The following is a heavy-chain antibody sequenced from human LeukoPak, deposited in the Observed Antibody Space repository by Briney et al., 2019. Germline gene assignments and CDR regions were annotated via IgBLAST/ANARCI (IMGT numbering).Heavy chain of an antibody. CDR3: ARDRGGTSTFDY. CDR2: IYYSGST. CDR1: GGSISSGDYY. J-gene: IGHJ4*02. Sequence: PSETLSLTCTVSGGSISSGDYYWSWIRQPPGKGLEWIGYIYYSGSTYYNPSLKSRVTISVDASKNQFSLKLSSVTAADTAVYYCARDRGGTSTFDYWGQGTLVTVSS. V-gene: IGHV4-30-4*01. D-gene: IGHD3-10*01.